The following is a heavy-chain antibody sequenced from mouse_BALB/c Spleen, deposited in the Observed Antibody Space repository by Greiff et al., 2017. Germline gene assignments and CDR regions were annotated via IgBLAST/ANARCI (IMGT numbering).Heavy chain of an antibody. J-gene: IGHJ3*01. CDR1: GFTFSSYW. V-gene: IGHV6-6*02. D-gene: IGHD2-10*02. Sequence: EVQLQESGGGLVQPRGSMKLSCVASGFTFSSYWMSWVRQSPEKGLEWVAEIRLKSDNYATHYAESVKGKFTISRDDSKSRLYLQMNSLRAEDTGIYYCLYGPYGGFAYWGQGTLVTVSA. CDR2: IRLKSDNYAT. CDR3: LYGPYGGFAY.